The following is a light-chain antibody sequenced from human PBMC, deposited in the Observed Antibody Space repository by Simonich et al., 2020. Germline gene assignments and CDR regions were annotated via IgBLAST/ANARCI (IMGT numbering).Light chain of an antibody. Sequence: EIVMTQSPATLSVSPGERATLSCRASQGVSSNLAWYQQKPGPAPRLLIYGASTRATGIPDRFSGSGSGTEFTLTISSLQSEDFAVYYCQQYNNWPYTFGQGTKLEIK. CDR3: QQYNNWPYT. CDR2: GAS. CDR1: QGVSSN. V-gene: IGKV3-15*01. J-gene: IGKJ2*01.